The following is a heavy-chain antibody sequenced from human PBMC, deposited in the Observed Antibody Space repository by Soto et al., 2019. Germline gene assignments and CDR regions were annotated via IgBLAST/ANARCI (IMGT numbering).Heavy chain of an antibody. CDR1: GITFNRDW. CDR3: AREFCSGGNCYTYYFDP. D-gene: IGHD2-15*01. Sequence: GGSLRLSCAASGITFNRDWMHWVRHAPGKGLVWVSHINTDGSNTNYADSVKGRFTISRDNAKSTLFLQMNSLRDEDTAVYYCAREFCSGGNCYTYYFDPWGQGIPVTVSS. J-gene: IGHJ5*02. V-gene: IGHV3-74*01. CDR2: INTDGSNT.